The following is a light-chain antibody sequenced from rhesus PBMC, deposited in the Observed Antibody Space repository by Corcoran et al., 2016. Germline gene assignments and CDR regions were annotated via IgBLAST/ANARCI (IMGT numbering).Light chain of an antibody. CDR3: RQYSSSPPWT. J-gene: IGKJ1*01. CDR1: QSISSW. Sequence: DIQMTQSPSSLSASVGDTVTITCRASQSISSWLAWYQQKPGKAPKLLIYKASSLQSGVPSRFSGSGSGADFTLPISSLQSEDFATYYCRQYSSSPPWTFGQGTKVEIK. V-gene: IGKV1-22*01. CDR2: KAS.